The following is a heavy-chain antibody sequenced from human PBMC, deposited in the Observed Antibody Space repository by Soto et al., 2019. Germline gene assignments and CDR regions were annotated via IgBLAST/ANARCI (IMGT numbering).Heavy chain of an antibody. Sequence: EVQLAESGGDLVQPGGSLRLSCVGSGFTFSYYEMNWVRQAPGKGLERVAFISHTDRLTHYPDSVKGRFTISRDNAQNSLYLEMTSLRVEDTAVYYCAKAFLGGNWIYYYYGMDVWGQGTTVTVSS. CDR2: ISHTDRLT. V-gene: IGHV3-48*03. J-gene: IGHJ6*02. CDR3: AKAFLGGNWIYYYYGMDV. D-gene: IGHD3-3*02. CDR1: GFTFSYYE.